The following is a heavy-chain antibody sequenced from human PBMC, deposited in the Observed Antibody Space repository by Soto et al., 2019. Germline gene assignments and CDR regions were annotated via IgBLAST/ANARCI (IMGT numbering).Heavy chain of an antibody. CDR3: ANGYSGYDFDYYYYMDV. D-gene: IGHD5-12*01. CDR2: ISGSGGST. J-gene: IGHJ6*03. V-gene: IGHV3-23*01. CDR1: GFTFSSYA. Sequence: PGGSLRLSCAASGFTFSSYAMSWVRQAPGKGLEWVSAISGSGGSTYYADSVKGRFTISRDNSKNTLHLQMNSLRAEDTAVYYCANGYSGYDFDYYYYMDVWGKGTTVTVSS.